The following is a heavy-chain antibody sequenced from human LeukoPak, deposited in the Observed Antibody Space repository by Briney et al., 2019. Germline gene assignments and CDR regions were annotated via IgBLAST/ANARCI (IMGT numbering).Heavy chain of an antibody. CDR2: IYYSGST. D-gene: IGHD3-3*01. CDR1: GGAISSYH. Sequence: SETLSLTCTVSGGAISSYHLSWIRQPPGTELEWMGYIYYSGSTNYNPSLKSRVTISVDTSKNQCSLKLSSVTAADTAVYYCARVPGDFWSGYSTFGWFDPWGQGTLVTVSS. J-gene: IGHJ5*02. CDR3: ARVPGDFWSGYSTFGWFDP. V-gene: IGHV4-59*01.